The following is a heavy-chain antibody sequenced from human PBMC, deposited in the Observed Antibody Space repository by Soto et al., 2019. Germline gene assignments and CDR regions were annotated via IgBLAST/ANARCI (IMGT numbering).Heavy chain of an antibody. V-gene: IGHV1-2*02. D-gene: IGHD3-22*01. J-gene: IGHJ4*02. CDR3: ARGYFSDSSGYTRCFDY. CDR2: INPNSGGT. CDR1: GSTFTGYY. Sequence: ASVRVSCRGSGSTFTGYYMHWVRQAPGQGLEWMGWINPNSGGTNYAQKFQGRVTMTRDTSISTAYMELSRLRSDDTAVYYCARGYFSDSSGYTRCFDYWGQGTLVTVSS.